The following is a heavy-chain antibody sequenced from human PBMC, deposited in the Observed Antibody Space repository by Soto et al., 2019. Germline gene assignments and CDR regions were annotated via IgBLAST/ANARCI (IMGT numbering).Heavy chain of an antibody. Sequence: PGGSLRLSCAASGFTFSSYAMSWVRQAPGKGLEWVSAISGSGGSTYYADSVKGRFTISRDNSKNTLYLQMNSLRAEDTAVYYCAEDRGGNTQTGYYFDYWGQGTLVTVSS. V-gene: IGHV3-23*01. CDR3: AEDRGGNTQTGYYFDY. CDR2: ISGSGGST. J-gene: IGHJ4*02. CDR1: GFTFSSYA. D-gene: IGHD2-15*01.